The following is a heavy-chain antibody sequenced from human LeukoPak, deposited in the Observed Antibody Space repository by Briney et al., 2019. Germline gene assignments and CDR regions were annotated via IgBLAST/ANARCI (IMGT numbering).Heavy chain of an antibody. D-gene: IGHD2-8*01. CDR1: VFTLNAYG. CDR3: AKGASGVFDY. Sequence: GGSLRLSCAASVFTLNAYGMHGVRQAPGRGREWVAFIHSDASNEYYPDSVKGRFTISRDNSKNTLYLQMNILRAEDTALYYCAKGASGVFDYWGQGTLVTVSS. CDR2: IHSDASNE. J-gene: IGHJ4*02. V-gene: IGHV3-30*02.